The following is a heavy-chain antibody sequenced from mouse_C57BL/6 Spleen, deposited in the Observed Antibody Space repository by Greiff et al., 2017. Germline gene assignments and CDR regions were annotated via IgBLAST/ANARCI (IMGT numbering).Heavy chain of an antibody. CDR3: ARAYYSNYGSNFDV. J-gene: IGHJ1*03. CDR2: INPNNGGT. Sequence: EVQLQQSGPELVKPGASVKISCKASGYTFTDYYMNWVKQSHGKSLEWIGDINPNNGGTSYNQKFKGKATLTVDKSSSTAYMELRSLTSEDSAVYYCARAYYSNYGSNFDVWGTGTTVTVSS. D-gene: IGHD2-5*01. V-gene: IGHV1-26*01. CDR1: GYTFTDYY.